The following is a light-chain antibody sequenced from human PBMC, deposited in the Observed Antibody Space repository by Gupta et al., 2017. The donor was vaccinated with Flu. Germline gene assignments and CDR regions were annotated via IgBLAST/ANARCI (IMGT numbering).Light chain of an antibody. J-gene: IGKJ1*01. V-gene: IGKV1-39*01. Sequence: DIQMTQSPSSLSASIGDRVTITCRASQTINNYLNWYQKKSGEAPNLLIFETSTLQTGVPSRFSGSGSGTXFTLIIXRLQPDDLATYYCQQTYSAPWTFGXGTTVEVK. CDR2: ETS. CDR1: QTINNY. CDR3: QQTYSAPWT.